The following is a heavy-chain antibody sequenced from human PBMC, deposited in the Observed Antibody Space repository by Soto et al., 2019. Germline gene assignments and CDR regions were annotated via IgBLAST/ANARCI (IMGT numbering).Heavy chain of an antibody. J-gene: IGHJ6*02. V-gene: IGHV3-15*01. CDR2: IKRKIDGEAT. CDR3: TTGSVEGV. Sequence: GRSLRLSCAASGFTFSSFVMSWVRQAPGKGLEWVGRIKRKIDGEATDYAAPVKGRFTVLRDDSKSALYLQMNSLKGDDTAVYYCTTGSVEGVWGQGTTVTVSS. CDR1: GFTFSSFV. D-gene: IGHD2-15*01.